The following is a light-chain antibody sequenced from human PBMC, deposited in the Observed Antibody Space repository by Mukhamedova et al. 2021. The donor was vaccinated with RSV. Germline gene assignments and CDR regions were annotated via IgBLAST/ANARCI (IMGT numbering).Light chain of an antibody. CDR3: QQYDALPLI. Sequence: WYQRRVHGKAPKLLIEEGENLEPGVPSRFSGSGSGTDFSFNIRSLQPEDIATYYCQQYDALPLIFGGGTKVEVK. CDR2: EGE. V-gene: IGKV1-33*01. J-gene: IGKJ4*01.